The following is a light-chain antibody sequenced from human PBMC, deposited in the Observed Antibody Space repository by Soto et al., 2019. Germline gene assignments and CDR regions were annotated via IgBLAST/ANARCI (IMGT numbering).Light chain of an antibody. Sequence: ILMTQSPATLAVSPGHTATLSCRASQSVSSNLAWYQQKPGQAPRLLIYGASTRATGIPVRFSGSGSGTEFTLTISSLQSEDFAVYYCQQYNNWPITFGQGTRLEIK. V-gene: IGKV3D-15*01. CDR2: GAS. CDR1: QSVSSN. J-gene: IGKJ5*01. CDR3: QQYNNWPIT.